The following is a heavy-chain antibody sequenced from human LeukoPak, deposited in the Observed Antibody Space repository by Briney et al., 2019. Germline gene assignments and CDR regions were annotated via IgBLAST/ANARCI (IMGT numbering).Heavy chain of an antibody. CDR3: ASQKSGYDLYYHYYYMDV. Sequence: GGSLRLSCAASGFTFSSYEMNWVRQAPGKGLEWVSYISSSGSTIYYADSVKGRFTISRDNAKNSLYLQMNSLRAEDTAVYYCASQKSGYDLYYHYYYMDVWGKGTTVTIS. CDR2: ISSSGSTI. CDR1: GFTFSSYE. V-gene: IGHV3-48*03. D-gene: IGHD5-12*01. J-gene: IGHJ6*03.